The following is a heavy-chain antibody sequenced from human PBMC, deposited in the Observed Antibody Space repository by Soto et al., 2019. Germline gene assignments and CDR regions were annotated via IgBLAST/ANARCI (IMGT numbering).Heavy chain of an antibody. CDR1: GFTFISYA. CDR2: ISGSGGST. J-gene: IGHJ3*02. Sequence: EVQLLESGGGLVQPGGSLRLSCAASGFTFISYAMSWVRQAPGKGLEWFSAISGSGGSTYYADSVKGRFTISRDNSKNTRYLQMNSLRAEDTAVYYCAKVTGGILLMVYSMDAFDIWGQGTMVTVSS. D-gene: IGHD2-8*01. CDR3: AKVTGGILLMVYSMDAFDI. V-gene: IGHV3-23*01.